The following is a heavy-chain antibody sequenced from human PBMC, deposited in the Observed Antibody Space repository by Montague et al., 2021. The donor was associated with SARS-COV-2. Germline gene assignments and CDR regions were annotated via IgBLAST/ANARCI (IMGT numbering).Heavy chain of an antibody. V-gene: IGHV4-39*02. J-gene: IGHJ6*02. D-gene: IGHD3-16*01. CDR2: LYNGGTT. CDR1: GGSISSSTYY. CDR3: ARTSKLRESSSGNYYYHAMDV. Sequence: SETLSLTCNVSGGSISSSTYYWGWIRQPPGKGLEWIGNLYNGGTTYYSPSLKSRVTISFDTSKNHFSLNMASVTAADTAVYYCARTSKLRESSSGNYYYHAMDVWGQGTTVTVSS.